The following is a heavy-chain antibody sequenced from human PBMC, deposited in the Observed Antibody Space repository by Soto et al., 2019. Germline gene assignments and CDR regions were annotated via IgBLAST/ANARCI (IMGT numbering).Heavy chain of an antibody. CDR3: AKDVGTYDSSGYSISTLTYYFDY. Sequence: QVQLVESGGGVVQPGRSLRLSCAASGFTFSSYGMHWVRQAPGKGLEWVAVISYDGSNKYYADSVKGRFTISRDNSKNTRYLQMNRLRAEDTAVYYCAKDVGTYDSSGYSISTLTYYFDYWGQGTLVTVSS. CDR2: ISYDGSNK. V-gene: IGHV3-30*18. D-gene: IGHD3-22*01. J-gene: IGHJ4*02. CDR1: GFTFSSYG.